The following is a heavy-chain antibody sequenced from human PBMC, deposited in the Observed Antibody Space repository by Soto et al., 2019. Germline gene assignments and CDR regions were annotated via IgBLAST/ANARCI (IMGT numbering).Heavy chain of an antibody. CDR3: AADPHGEYQLPSYYYMDV. CDR1: GFTFTSSA. J-gene: IGHJ6*03. V-gene: IGHV1-58*02. CDR2: IVVGSGNT. D-gene: IGHD2-2*01. Sequence: GASVKVSCKASGFTFTSSAMQWVRQARGQRLEWIGWIVVGSGNTNYAQKFQERVTITRDMSTSTAYMELSSLRSEDTAVYYCAADPHGEYQLPSYYYMDVWGKGTTVTVSS.